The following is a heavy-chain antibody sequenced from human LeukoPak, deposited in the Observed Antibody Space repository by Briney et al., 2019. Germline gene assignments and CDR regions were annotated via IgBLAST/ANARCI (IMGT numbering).Heavy chain of an antibody. CDR2: ISGSGGST. CDR3: ATDSSGYYGSGY. J-gene: IGHJ4*02. D-gene: IGHD3-22*01. Sequence: GGSLRLSCAASGFTFSSYAMSWVRQAPGKGLEWVSAISGSGGSTYYADSVKGRFTISRDNSKNTLYLQMNSLRAEDTAVYYCATDSSGYYGSGYWGQGTLVTVSS. CDR1: GFTFSSYA. V-gene: IGHV3-23*01.